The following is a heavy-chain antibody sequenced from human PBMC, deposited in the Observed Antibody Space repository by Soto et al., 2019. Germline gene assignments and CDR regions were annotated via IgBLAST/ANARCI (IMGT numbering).Heavy chain of an antibody. V-gene: IGHV3-53*01. CDR3: ARDSGYCSSTSCYKVV. Sequence: LRLSCAASGFTVSSNYMSWVRQAPGKGLEWVSVIYSGGSTYYADSVKGRFTISRDNSKNTLYLQMNSLRAEDTAVYYCARDSGYCSSTSCYKVVWGQGTLVTVSS. CDR1: GFTVSSNY. CDR2: IYSGGST. J-gene: IGHJ4*02. D-gene: IGHD2-2*02.